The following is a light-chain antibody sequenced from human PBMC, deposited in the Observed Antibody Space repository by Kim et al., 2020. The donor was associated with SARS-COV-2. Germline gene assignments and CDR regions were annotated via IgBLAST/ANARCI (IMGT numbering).Light chain of an antibody. V-gene: IGLV1-47*01. J-gene: IGLJ3*02. Sequence: ELTQPPSASGTPGQSVTISCSGGGSNIGREYVYWYQQFPGTAPKLLLYRNYLRPSGVPDRFSGSKSGTSASLAISGLRSEDEATYFCATWDASLSAWVFGGGTQLTVL. CDR2: RNY. CDR1: GSNIGREY. CDR3: ATWDASLSAWV.